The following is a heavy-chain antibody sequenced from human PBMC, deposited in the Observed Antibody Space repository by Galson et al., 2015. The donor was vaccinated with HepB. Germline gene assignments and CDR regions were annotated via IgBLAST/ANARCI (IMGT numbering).Heavy chain of an antibody. CDR1: GGTFSNHA. V-gene: IGHV1-69*13. CDR3: ARSEIPHGAFDI. J-gene: IGHJ3*02. D-gene: IGHD5-24*01. CDR2: IVPMFGTA. Sequence: SVKVSCKASGGTFSNHAISWVRQAPGQGLEWMGGIVPMFGTANSAQKFRGRVTITADDSTSTVYMELSSLRSEDTAFYYCARSEIPHGAFDIWGQGTMVTVSS.